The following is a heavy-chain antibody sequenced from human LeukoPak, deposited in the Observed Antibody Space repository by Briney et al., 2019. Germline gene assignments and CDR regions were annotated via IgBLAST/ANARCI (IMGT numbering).Heavy chain of an antibody. CDR3: ASEVGYCSSTSCYYWGYYYMDV. D-gene: IGHD2-2*01. CDR1: GFTFSSYS. J-gene: IGHJ6*03. CDR2: IGSSSSYI. Sequence: GGSLRLSCAASGFTFSSYSMNWVRQAPGKGLEWVSSIGSSSSYIYYADSVKGRFTISRDNAKNSLYLQMNSLRAEDTAVYYCASEVGYCSSTSCYYWGYYYMDVWGKGTTVTVSS. V-gene: IGHV3-21*01.